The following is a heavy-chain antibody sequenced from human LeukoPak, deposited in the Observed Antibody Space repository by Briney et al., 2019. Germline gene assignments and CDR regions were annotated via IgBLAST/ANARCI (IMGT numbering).Heavy chain of an antibody. Sequence: PGGSLRLSCAGSGFTFSSFWMSWVRQAPGKRLEWVANIKEDGSEKYYIDSVKGRFTISRDNAKMSLDLQMNSLRAEDTALYYCATTGHSSSWYYFDYWGRGTLVTVSS. J-gene: IGHJ4*02. V-gene: IGHV3-7*01. CDR2: IKEDGSEK. CDR3: ATTGHSSSWYYFDY. CDR1: GFTFSSFW. D-gene: IGHD6-13*01.